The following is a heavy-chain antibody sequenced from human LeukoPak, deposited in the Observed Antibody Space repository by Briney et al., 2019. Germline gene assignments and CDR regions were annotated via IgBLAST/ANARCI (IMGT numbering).Heavy chain of an antibody. J-gene: IGHJ4*02. D-gene: IGHD1-20*01. V-gene: IGHV4-39*07. CDR3: APYNWNDDAFDS. Sequence: PSETLSLTCTVSGGSISSNSYYWGWIRQPPGKGLEWIGSIYYSGDTYYNPSLRSRVTISLDTSKNQFSLKLSSVTAADTAVYYCAPYNWNDDAFDSWGQGTLVTVSS. CDR1: GGSISSNSYY. CDR2: IYYSGDT.